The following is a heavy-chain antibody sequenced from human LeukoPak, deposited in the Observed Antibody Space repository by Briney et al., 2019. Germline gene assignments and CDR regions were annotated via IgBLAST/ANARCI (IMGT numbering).Heavy chain of an antibody. Sequence: GGSLRLSCTASGFTFSTYWMHWVRQAPGKGLVWVSRIKGDESTTNYADSAKGRFTISRDNAQNTVYLQMNSLRAEDTAVYYCARGMYLAYGMDVWGQGTTVTVSS. V-gene: IGHV3-74*01. CDR2: IKGDESTT. D-gene: IGHD2-8*01. J-gene: IGHJ6*02. CDR3: ARGMYLAYGMDV. CDR1: GFTFSTYW.